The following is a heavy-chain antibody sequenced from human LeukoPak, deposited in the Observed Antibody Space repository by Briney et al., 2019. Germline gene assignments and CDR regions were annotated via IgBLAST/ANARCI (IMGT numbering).Heavy chain of an antibody. CDR3: AREGFPPKISDFWSGLGPYYYYGMDV. V-gene: IGHV1-46*01. CDR2: INPSGGST. CDR1: GYTFTSSA. Sequence: GASVKVSCKASGYTFTSSAMHWVRQAPGQGLEWMGIINPSGGSTSYTQKFQGRVTMTRDTSTSTVYMELSSLGSEDKAVYYCAREGFPPKISDFWSGLGPYYYYGMDVWGQGTTVTVSS. D-gene: IGHD3-3*01. J-gene: IGHJ6*02.